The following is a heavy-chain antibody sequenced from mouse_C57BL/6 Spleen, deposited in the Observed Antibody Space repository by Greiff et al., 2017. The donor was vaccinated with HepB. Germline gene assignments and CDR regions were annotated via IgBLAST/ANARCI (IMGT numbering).Heavy chain of an antibody. CDR1: GYTFTDYY. D-gene: IGHD2-1*01. V-gene: IGHV1-26*01. J-gene: IGHJ3*01. CDR3: ARSHYYYNFAY. Sequence: EVQLQQSGPELVKPGASVKISCKASGYTFTDYYMNWVKQSHGKSLEWIGDINPNNGGTSYNQKFKGKATLTVDKSSSTAYMELRSLTSEDSAVYYCARSHYYYNFAYWGQGTLVTVSA. CDR2: INPNNGGT.